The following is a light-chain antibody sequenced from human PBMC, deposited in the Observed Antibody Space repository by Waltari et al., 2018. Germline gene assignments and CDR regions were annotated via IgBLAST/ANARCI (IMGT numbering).Light chain of an antibody. CDR2: KNC. V-gene: IGLV1-47*01. J-gene: IGLJ3*02. CDR1: SSNLGSNP. Sequence: QSLLTQPPSASGTPGQRVTISCSGSSSNLGSNPVYWYQHLPGTAPKVRIYKNCQRPSGVPDPCSGSRSGTSASLAMSGLRSEDEGDYYCAAWDNSLSAWVFGGGTKLTVL. CDR3: AAWDNSLSAWV.